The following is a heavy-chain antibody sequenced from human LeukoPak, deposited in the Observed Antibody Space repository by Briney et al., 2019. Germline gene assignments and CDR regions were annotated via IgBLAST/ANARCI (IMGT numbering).Heavy chain of an antibody. Sequence: GGSLRLSCAASGFTFSSNYMSWVRQAPGKGLEWVSVIYSGGSTYYADSVKGRFTISRDNSKNTLYLQMNSLRAEDTAVYYCARDSSSWYPTGFDYWGQGTLVTVSS. CDR2: IYSGGST. CDR3: ARDSSSWYPTGFDY. D-gene: IGHD6-13*01. V-gene: IGHV3-66*01. CDR1: GFTFSSNY. J-gene: IGHJ4*02.